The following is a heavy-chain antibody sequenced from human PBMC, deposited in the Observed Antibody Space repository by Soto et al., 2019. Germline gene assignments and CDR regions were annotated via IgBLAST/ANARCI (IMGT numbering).Heavy chain of an antibody. CDR2: IYYSGST. CDR3: ARDSVHYYGMDV. Sequence: LSLTCTVSGGSISSYYWSRIRQPPGEGLEWIGYIYYSGSTNYNPSLKSRVTISVDTSKNQFSLKLSSVTAADTAVYYCARDSVHYYGMDVWGQGTTVTVSS. V-gene: IGHV4-59*01. J-gene: IGHJ6*02. CDR1: GGSISSYY.